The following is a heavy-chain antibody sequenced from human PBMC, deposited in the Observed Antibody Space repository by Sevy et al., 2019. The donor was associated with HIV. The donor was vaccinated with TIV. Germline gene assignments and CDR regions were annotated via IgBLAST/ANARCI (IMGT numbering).Heavy chain of an antibody. J-gene: IGHJ4*02. CDR2: ISTYNGKT. Sequence: SCMASGYTFSRSVITWVRQAPGQGLEWMGWISTYNGKTNYAQKFQDRVTMTTDTSTNTAYMELRSLRSDDTAIYFCARGRGIAVAGGGYYSDYWGQGSLVTVSS. V-gene: IGHV1-18*04. D-gene: IGHD6-19*01. CDR1: GYTFSRSV. CDR3: ARGRGIAVAGGGYYSDY.